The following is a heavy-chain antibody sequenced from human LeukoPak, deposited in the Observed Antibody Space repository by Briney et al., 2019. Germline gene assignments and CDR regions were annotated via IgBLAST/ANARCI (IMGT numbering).Heavy chain of an antibody. V-gene: IGHV3-48*02. J-gene: IGHJ4*02. D-gene: IGHD6-13*01. CDR1: EFAFSTYN. Sequence: GGSLRLSCAASEFAFSTYNMNWVRQAPGKGLEWVPYISTGSSTTYYADSVKGRFTISRDNVENSLYLQMNSLRDEDTAVYYCARVAAGYPVNYFDYWGQGTLVTVSS. CDR2: ISTGSSTT. CDR3: ARVAAGYPVNYFDY.